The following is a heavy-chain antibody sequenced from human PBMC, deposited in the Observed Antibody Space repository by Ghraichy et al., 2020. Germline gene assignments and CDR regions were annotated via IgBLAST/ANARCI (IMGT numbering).Heavy chain of an antibody. D-gene: IGHD3-10*01. CDR3: ARERGRYFDY. V-gene: IGHV3-11*01. CDR1: GFTFSDSY. J-gene: IGHJ4*02. Sequence: GESLNISCSGSGFTFSDSYMSWIRQTPGKGLEWVAYIGYNSSPIKYADSVRGRFTISRDNAKNSLHLQMNSLRAEDTAVYYCARERGRYFDYWGQGALVTVSS. CDR2: IGYNSSPI.